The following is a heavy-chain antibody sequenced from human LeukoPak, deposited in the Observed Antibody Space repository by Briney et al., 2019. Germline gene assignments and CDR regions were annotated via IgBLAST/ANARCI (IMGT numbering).Heavy chain of an antibody. CDR2: INWNGGNT. CDR3: AKDYSGYYDSSGYYSDDAFDI. V-gene: IGHV3-20*04. CDR1: GLTFDDYG. Sequence: GGSLRLSCAVSGLTFDDYGMSWVRQAPGKGLEWVSGINWNGGNTGYADAVKGRFTIPRDNAKNSLYLQMNSLRAEDTAVYYCAKDYSGYYDSSGYYSDDAFDIWGQGTMVTVSS. J-gene: IGHJ3*02. D-gene: IGHD3-22*01.